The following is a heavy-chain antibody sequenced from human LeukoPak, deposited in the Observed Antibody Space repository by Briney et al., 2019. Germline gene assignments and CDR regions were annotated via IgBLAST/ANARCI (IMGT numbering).Heavy chain of an antibody. CDR1: GGSISSALYH. V-gene: IGHV4-39*01. CDR2: VYYTGST. D-gene: IGHD3/OR15-3a*01. J-gene: IGHJ5*02. CDR3: ARQEIGLRSFDP. Sequence: SETLSLTWTVSGGSISSALYHWGWIRQPPGKNLEWLGSVYYTGSTHNNPSLKSRVTISVDTSKNQFSLNLSSVTAADTAVYYCARQEIGLRSFDPWGQGTLVTVSS.